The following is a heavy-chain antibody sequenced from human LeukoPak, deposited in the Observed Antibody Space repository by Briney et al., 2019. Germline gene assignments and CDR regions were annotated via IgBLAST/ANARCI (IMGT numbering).Heavy chain of an antibody. V-gene: IGHV1-46*01. J-gene: IGHJ6*02. D-gene: IGHD4-17*01. CDR3: ARDLLEDGDYGLSYYYYGMDV. Sequence: ASVKVSCKASGYTFTSYYMHWVRQAPGQGLEWMGIINPGGGSTSYAQKFQGRVTMTRDTSTSTVYMELSSLRSEDTAVYYCARDLLEDGDYGLSYYYYGMDVWGQGTTVTVSS. CDR1: GYTFTSYY. CDR2: INPGGGST.